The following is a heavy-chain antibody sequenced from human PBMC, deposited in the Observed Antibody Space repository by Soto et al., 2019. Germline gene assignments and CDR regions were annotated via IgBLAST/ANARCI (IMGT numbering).Heavy chain of an antibody. CDR2: VYYTGGS. V-gene: IGHV4-30-4*01. J-gene: IGHJ4*02. CDR1: GGSISSGDYY. Sequence: SETLSLTCTVSGGSISSGDYYWSWIRQPPGKGLEWIAYVYYTGGSNYNPSLKSRATISVDTSENQFSLKVSAVTATDTAVYYCARDYRSGYDNWGQGILVTVSS. D-gene: IGHD6-19*01. CDR3: ARDYRSGYDN.